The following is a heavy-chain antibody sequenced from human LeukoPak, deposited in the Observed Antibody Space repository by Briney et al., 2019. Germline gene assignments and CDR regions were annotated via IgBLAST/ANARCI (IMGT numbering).Heavy chain of an antibody. CDR2: IYYSGST. J-gene: IGHJ4*02. Sequence: SETLSLTCTVSGGSISSYYWSWIRQPPGKRLEWIGHIYYSGSTNYNPSLKSRVTISVDTSKNQFSLKLSSVTAADTAVYYCARHVRSGDTATFDYWGQGTLVTVSS. D-gene: IGHD7-27*01. CDR1: GGSISSYY. CDR3: ARHVRSGDTATFDY. V-gene: IGHV4-59*08.